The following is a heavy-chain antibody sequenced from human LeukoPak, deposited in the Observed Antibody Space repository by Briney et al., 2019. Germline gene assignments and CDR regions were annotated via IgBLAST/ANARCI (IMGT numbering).Heavy chain of an antibody. D-gene: IGHD3-10*01. CDR1: GDSISNYY. J-gene: IGHJ4*03. CDR3: ARVSLVRGAPDYYFDY. CDR2: IYTSGST. Sequence: SETLSLTCTVSGDSISNYYWSWIRQPAGKGLEWIGRIYTSGSTNYNPSLKSRVTMSVDTSKNQFSLKLSSVTAADTAVYYCARVSLVRGAPDYYFDYWGQGTTVTVSS. V-gene: IGHV4-4*07.